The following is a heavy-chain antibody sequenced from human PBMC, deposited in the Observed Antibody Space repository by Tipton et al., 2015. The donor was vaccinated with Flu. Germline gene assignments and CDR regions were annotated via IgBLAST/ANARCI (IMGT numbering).Heavy chain of an antibody. CDR3: ARGPR. CDR2: ISSSGRTI. V-gene: IGHV3-48*03. J-gene: IGHJ4*02. Sequence: VQSGGSLRLSCAASGITFDTYEMTWVRQAPGKGPEWVSYISSSGRTIHYADSVRGRFTISRDNAKSSLFLQMNSLRVEDTAVYYCARGPRWGQGTLVTVSS. CDR1: GITFDTYE.